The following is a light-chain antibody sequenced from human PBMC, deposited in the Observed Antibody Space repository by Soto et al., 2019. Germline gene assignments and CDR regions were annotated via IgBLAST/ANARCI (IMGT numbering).Light chain of an antibody. Sequence: QSLLSQPRAVSVSPWQSVTISCTGASSDVGLYNYVSWYQQHPGKAPKLIIYDVSKRPSGVPNRFSGSKSGNTASLTISGLQAEDEADYYCVSYTTSASYVFGTGTKVTVL. CDR1: SSDVGLYNY. CDR3: VSYTTSASYV. J-gene: IGLJ1*01. V-gene: IGLV2-11*01. CDR2: DVS.